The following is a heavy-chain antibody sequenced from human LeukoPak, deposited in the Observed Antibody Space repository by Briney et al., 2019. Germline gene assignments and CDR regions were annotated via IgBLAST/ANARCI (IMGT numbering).Heavy chain of an antibody. CDR2: TRNKGKGYTT. CDR3: ARAGALYGDHYDMDV. CDR1: GFTFSSYP. Sequence: GGSLRLSCAASGFTFSSYPMSWVRQAPGKGLEWVGRTRNKGKGYTTEYAASVRCSFTVSRDGSKNSLYLQMNSLQIDDTAVYYCARAGALYGDHYDMDVWGQGTTVTVSS. V-gene: IGHV3-72*01. J-gene: IGHJ6*02. D-gene: IGHD4-17*01.